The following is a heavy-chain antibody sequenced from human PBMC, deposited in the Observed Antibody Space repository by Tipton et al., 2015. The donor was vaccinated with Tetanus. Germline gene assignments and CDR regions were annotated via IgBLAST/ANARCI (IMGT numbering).Heavy chain of an antibody. Sequence: SGFIFSSYGIHWVRQAPGKGLEWLAVSWCDGTDKYYADSVKGRFTISRDNSKNTLYLQMNSLRAEDTALYYCAGEADCSGGSCFSGDFDTWGQGTQVTVSS. CDR1: GFIFSSYG. D-gene: IGHD2-15*01. V-gene: IGHV3-33*01. J-gene: IGHJ4*02. CDR2: SWCDGTDK. CDR3: AGEADCSGGSCFSGDFDT.